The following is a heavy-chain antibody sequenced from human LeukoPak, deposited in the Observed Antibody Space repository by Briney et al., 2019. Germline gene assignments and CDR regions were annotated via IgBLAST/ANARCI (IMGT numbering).Heavy chain of an antibody. Sequence: PSQTLSLTCAVSGGSISSGGYSWSWIRQPPGKGLEWIGEINHSGSTNYNPSLKSRVTISVDTSKNQFSLKLSSVTAADTAVYYCARGRPEYYYYGMDVWGQGTTVTVSS. V-gene: IGHV4-30-2*01. CDR2: INHSGST. D-gene: IGHD1-14*01. J-gene: IGHJ6*02. CDR3: ARGRPEYYYYGMDV. CDR1: GGSISSGGYS.